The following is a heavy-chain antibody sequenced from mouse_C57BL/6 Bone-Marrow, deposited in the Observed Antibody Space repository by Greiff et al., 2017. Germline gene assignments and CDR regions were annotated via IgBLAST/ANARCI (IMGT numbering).Heavy chain of an antibody. D-gene: IGHD1-1*01. Sequence: VQLVESGPGLVQPSQSLSITCTVSGFSLTSYGVHWVRQSPGKGLEWLGVIWRGGSTDYNAAFMSRLSITKDNSKSQVFFKMNSLQADDTAIYYCAKRGSSYGYAMDYWGQGTSVTVSS. V-gene: IGHV2-5*01. CDR2: IWRGGST. J-gene: IGHJ4*01. CDR3: AKRGSSYGYAMDY. CDR1: GFSLTSYG.